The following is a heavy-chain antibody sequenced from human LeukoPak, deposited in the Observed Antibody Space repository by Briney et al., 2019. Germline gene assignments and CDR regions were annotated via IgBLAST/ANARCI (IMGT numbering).Heavy chain of an antibody. CDR2: ISWDGGST. CDR3: VKSEVLDFYYYYMDV. Sequence: GGSLRLSCAASGFTFDNCGMHWVRQAPGKGLEWVSLISWDGGSTYYADSVKGRFTISRDNGKNSLYLQMNSLRPEDTALYYCVKSEVLDFYYYYMDVWGKGTTVTVSS. V-gene: IGHV3-43D*03. J-gene: IGHJ6*03. CDR1: GFTFDNCG.